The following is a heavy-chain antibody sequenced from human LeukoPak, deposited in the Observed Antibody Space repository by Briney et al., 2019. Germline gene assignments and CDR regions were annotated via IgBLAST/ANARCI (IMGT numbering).Heavy chain of an antibody. Sequence: GASVKVSFKASGYTFTSYGISWVRQAPGQGLEWMGWISAYNGNTNYAQKLQGRVTMTTDTSTNTAYMELRSLTSDDTAVYYCTRVTVSGYGGDYWGQGTLVTVSS. CDR2: ISAYNGNT. J-gene: IGHJ4*02. V-gene: IGHV1-18*01. D-gene: IGHD5-12*01. CDR3: TRVTVSGYGGDY. CDR1: GYTFTSYG.